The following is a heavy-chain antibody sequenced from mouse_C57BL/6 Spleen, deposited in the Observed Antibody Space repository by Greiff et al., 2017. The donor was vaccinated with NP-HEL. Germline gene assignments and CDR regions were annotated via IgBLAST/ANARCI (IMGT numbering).Heavy chain of an antibody. V-gene: IGHV1-85*01. CDR2: IYPRDGST. Sequence: VQLQQSGPELVKPGASVKLSCKASGYTFTSYDINWVKQRPGQGLEWIGWIYPRDGSTKYNEKFKGKATLTVDTSSRTAYMELHSLTSEDSAVYFSAMSTVVATQDWFAYWGQGTLVTVAA. CDR1: GYTFTSYD. D-gene: IGHD1-1*01. J-gene: IGHJ3*01. CDR3: AMSTVVATQDWFAY.